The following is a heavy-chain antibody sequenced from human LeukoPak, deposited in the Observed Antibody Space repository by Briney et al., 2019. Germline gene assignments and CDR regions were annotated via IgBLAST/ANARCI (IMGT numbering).Heavy chain of an antibody. Sequence: GGSLRLSCAASRFTFSSYSMNWVRQAPGKGLEWVSSISSSSSYIYYADSVKGRFTISRDNAKNSLYLQMNSLRAEDTAVYYCARDRELNYGDYGAFDIWGQGTMVTVSS. CDR2: ISSSSSYI. V-gene: IGHV3-21*01. CDR3: ARDRELNYGDYGAFDI. J-gene: IGHJ3*02. D-gene: IGHD4-17*01. CDR1: RFTFSSYS.